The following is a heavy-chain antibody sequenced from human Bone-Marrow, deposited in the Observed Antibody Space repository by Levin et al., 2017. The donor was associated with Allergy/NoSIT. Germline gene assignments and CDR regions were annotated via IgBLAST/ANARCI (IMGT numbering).Heavy chain of an antibody. Sequence: PGGSLRLSCIASGFIFDDYAMHWVRLSPGKGLEWVSGISWSSSVIAYADSVKGRFTISRDNVKKSLYLQMNNLKTEDTALYYCAKAKTNSGFVVGFDSWGQGTRVIVSP. D-gene: IGHD1-26*01. CDR3: AKAKTNSGFVVGFDS. V-gene: IGHV3-9*01. CDR1: GFIFDDYA. CDR2: ISWSSSVI. J-gene: IGHJ4*02.